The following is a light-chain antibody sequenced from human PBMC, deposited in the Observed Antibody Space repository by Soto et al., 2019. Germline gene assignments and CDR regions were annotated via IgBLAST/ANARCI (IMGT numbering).Light chain of an antibody. CDR3: CSYAGSSTLYVV. V-gene: IGLV2-23*01. Sequence: QSVLTQPASVSGSPGQSITISCTGTSSDVGSYNLVSWYQQHPGKAPKLMIYEGSKRPSGVSNRFSGSKSGNTASLTISGLQAEDEADYYCCSYAGSSTLYVVFGGGTKL. CDR1: SSDVGSYNL. J-gene: IGLJ2*01. CDR2: EGS.